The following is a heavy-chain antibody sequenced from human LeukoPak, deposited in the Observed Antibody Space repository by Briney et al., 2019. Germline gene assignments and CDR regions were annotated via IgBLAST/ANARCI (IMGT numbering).Heavy chain of an antibody. J-gene: IGHJ4*02. CDR2: IKQDGSEK. CDR1: GFSFSTYS. V-gene: IGHV3-7*01. CDR3: ARVGLRFLEWYYFDY. Sequence: GGSLRLSCEPSGFSFSTYSMSWVRQAPGKGLEWVANIKQDGSEKYYVDSVKGRFTISRDNAKNSLYLQMNSLRAEDTAVYYCARVGLRFLEWYYFDYWGQGTLVTVSS. D-gene: IGHD3-3*01.